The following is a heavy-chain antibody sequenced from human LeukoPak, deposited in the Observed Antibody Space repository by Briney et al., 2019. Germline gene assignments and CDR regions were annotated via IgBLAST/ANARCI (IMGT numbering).Heavy chain of an antibody. CDR3: ASLTNPYYYDSSGPFDY. Sequence: GGSLRLSCAASGFTFSSYSMNWVRQAPGKGLEWVSSISSSSSYIYYADSVKGRFTISRDNAKNSLYLQMNSLRAEDTAVYYCASLTNPYYYDSSGPFDYWGQGTLVTVSS. CDR2: ISSSSSYI. J-gene: IGHJ4*02. CDR1: GFTFSSYS. D-gene: IGHD3-22*01. V-gene: IGHV3-21*01.